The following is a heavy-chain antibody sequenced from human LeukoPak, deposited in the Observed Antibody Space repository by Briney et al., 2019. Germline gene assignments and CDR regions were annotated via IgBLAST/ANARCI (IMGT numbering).Heavy chain of an antibody. Sequence: PGGSLRLSCAASGFTVSSNYISWVRQAPGKGLEWVSTIGDNGDSTYYADSVKGRFTISRDNSKNTLYLQMNSLRAQDTAVYYCAKYDYGGNPNEYYFDYWGQGTLVTVSS. CDR1: GFTVSSNY. V-gene: IGHV3-23*01. D-gene: IGHD4-23*01. J-gene: IGHJ4*02. CDR3: AKYDYGGNPNEYYFDY. CDR2: IGDNGDST.